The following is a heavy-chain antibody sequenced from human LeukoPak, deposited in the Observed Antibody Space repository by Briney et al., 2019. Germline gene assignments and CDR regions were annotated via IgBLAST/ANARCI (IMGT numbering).Heavy chain of an antibody. J-gene: IGHJ4*02. Sequence: GGSLRLSCAASGFTFSHYAMRWVRQAPGKGLEWLSEIGGGGDGAYHADSVKGRFTISRDNSKSTLYLQMNSLRAEDTAVYYCARDQRTGITAAGTLDYWGQGTLVTVSS. D-gene: IGHD6-13*01. V-gene: IGHV3-23*01. CDR3: ARDQRTGITAAGTLDY. CDR2: IGGGGDGA. CDR1: GFTFSHYA.